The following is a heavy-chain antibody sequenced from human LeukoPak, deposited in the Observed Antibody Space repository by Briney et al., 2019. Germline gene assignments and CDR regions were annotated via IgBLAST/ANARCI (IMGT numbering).Heavy chain of an antibody. D-gene: IGHD5-12*01. CDR1: GFTFSSYE. Sequence: GGSLRLSCAASGFTFSSYEMNWVRQAPGKGLEWVSYISSSGSTIYYADSVKGRFTISRDNAKNSLYLQMNSLRAEDTAVYYCAKGSGYEARYYYYYMDVWGKGTTVTISS. CDR2: ISSSGSTI. V-gene: IGHV3-48*03. J-gene: IGHJ6*03. CDR3: AKGSGYEARYYYYYMDV.